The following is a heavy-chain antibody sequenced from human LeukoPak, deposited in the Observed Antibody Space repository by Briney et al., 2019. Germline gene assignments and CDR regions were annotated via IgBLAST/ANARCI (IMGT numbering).Heavy chain of an antibody. CDR3: ARHVFRWLINWFDP. D-gene: IGHD6-19*01. V-gene: IGHV4-39*01. J-gene: IGHJ5*02. CDR2: IDYSGST. Sequence: PLETLSLTCTVSDGSINSTSSYWGWVCQPPGKGLEWIGSIDYSGSTSYNPSLKSRVTISVDTSKNKVSLRLSSVTAADTAVYYCARHVFRWLINWFDPWGQGSLASVSS. CDR1: DGSINSTSSY.